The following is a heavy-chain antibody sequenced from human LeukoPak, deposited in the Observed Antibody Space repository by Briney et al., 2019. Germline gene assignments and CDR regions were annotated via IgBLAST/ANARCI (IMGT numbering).Heavy chain of an antibody. J-gene: IGHJ1*01. CDR3: ARHGSTSSEDYFQH. CDR1: GYSISSGYY. D-gene: IGHD2/OR15-2a*01. Sequence: SETLSLTCTVSGYSISSGYYWGWIRQPPGKGLEWIGSIYHSGSTYYNPSLKSRVTISVDTSKNQFSLKLSSVTAADTAVYYCARHGSTSSEDYFQHWGQGTLVTVSS. CDR2: IYHSGST. V-gene: IGHV4-38-2*02.